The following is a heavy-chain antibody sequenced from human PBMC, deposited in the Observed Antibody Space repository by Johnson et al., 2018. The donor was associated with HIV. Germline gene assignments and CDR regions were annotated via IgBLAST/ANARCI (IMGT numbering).Heavy chain of an antibody. D-gene: IGHD3-22*01. J-gene: IGHJ3*02. CDR1: GLNFDDYG. CDR2: ISGSGGST. Sequence: VQLVESGGGLAKSGESLRLSCETSGLNFDDYGMSWVRQDPGKGLEWVSAISGSGGSTYYADSVKGRFTISRDNSKNTLYLQMNSLRAEDTAVYYCAKDRFTMPVGDAFDIWGQGTMVTVSS. CDR3: AKDRFTMPVGDAFDI. V-gene: IGHV3-23*04.